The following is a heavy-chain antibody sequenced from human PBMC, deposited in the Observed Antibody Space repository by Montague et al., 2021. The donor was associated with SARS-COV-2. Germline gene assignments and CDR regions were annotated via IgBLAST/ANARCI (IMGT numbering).Heavy chain of an antibody. CDR2: IGTAGDT. V-gene: IGHV3-13*01. CDR1: GFTFSSYD. J-gene: IGHJ6*03. D-gene: IGHD3-22*01. Sequence: SLILSCAASGFTFSSYDMHWVRQATVNGLEWVSAIGTAGDTYYPXSVKGRFTISRENAKNSLYLQMNSLRAGDTAVYYCARGHHYYDSSGYLGAGYYYYMDVWGKGTTVTVSS. CDR3: ARGHHYYDSSGYLGAGYYYYMDV.